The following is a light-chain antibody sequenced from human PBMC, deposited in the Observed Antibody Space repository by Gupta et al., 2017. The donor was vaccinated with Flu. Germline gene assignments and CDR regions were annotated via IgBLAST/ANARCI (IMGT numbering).Light chain of an antibody. V-gene: IGLV3-1*01. CDR1: RLGDKY. CDR2: KDS. CDR3: QAGDHSDVI. J-gene: IGLJ2*01. Sequence: AGKTARSTCSGDRLGDKYARWYQQKPGPHHMLVIDKDSRRTTARRERFSGYTSGTTATRTISGSQAVDDDDYYCQAGDHSDVIFGGGTKLTVL.